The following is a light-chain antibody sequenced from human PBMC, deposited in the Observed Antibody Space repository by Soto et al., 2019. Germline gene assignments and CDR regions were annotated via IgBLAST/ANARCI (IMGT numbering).Light chain of an antibody. CDR2: GAS. Sequence: EIVMTQSPATLSVSPGERDTLSCRASQSVSSNLAWYQQKHGQAPRLLIYGASTRATGIPDGFSGSGSGTEFTLTSNSLQSEVYAVYYCQQYNTWPYLGEGTKLVIK. V-gene: IGKV3-15*01. CDR1: QSVSSN. J-gene: IGKJ2*01. CDR3: QQYNTWPY.